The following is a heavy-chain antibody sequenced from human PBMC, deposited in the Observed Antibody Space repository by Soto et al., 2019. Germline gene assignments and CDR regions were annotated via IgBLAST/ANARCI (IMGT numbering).Heavy chain of an antibody. CDR2: IRSKANSYAT. J-gene: IGHJ3*02. D-gene: IGHD3-22*01. Sequence: GGSLVLSCASSGFTFSGSAMHFVRQSSGKGLECVGRIRSKANSYATAYAASVKGRFTISRDDSKNTAYLQMNSLKTEDTAVYYCTRPYYYDSSGYYRAFDIWGQGTMVTVS. CDR1: GFTFSGSA. CDR3: TRPYYYDSSGYYRAFDI. V-gene: IGHV3-73*01.